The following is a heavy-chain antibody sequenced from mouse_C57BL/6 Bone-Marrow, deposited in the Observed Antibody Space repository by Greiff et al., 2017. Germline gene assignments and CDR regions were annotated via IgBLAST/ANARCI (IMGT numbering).Heavy chain of an antibody. CDR3: ARYGLFTTVVGEVAY. Sequence: QVQLKQSGAELVKPGASVKISCKASGYAFSSYWMNWVKQRPGTGLEWIGQIYPGGGDTNYNGKFKGKATLTADKSSSTAYMQLSSLTSEDSAVYCCARYGLFTTVVGEVAYWGTGTLVTVSA. J-gene: IGHJ3*01. D-gene: IGHD1-1*01. CDR1: GYAFSSYW. V-gene: IGHV1-80*01. CDR2: IYPGGGDT.